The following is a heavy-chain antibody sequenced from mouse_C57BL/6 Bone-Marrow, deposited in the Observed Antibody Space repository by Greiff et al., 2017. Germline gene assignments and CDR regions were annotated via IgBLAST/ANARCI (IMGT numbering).Heavy chain of an antibody. CDR1: GYSITSGYY. V-gene: IGHV3-6*01. Sequence: EVQLVESGPGLVKPSQSLSLTCSVTGYSITSGYYWNWIRQFPGNKLEWIGYISYDGSNNYNPSLKNRISITRDTAKNQFFLKLNSVTTEDTATYYCARDDYDFDYWGQGTTLTVSS. D-gene: IGHD2-4*01. CDR3: ARDDYDFDY. CDR2: ISYDGSN. J-gene: IGHJ2*01.